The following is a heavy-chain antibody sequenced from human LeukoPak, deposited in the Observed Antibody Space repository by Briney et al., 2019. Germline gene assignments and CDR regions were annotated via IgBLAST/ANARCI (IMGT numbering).Heavy chain of an antibody. J-gene: IGHJ4*02. Sequence: SQTLSLTCTVSGGSISSDNYYWTWIRQPAGTGLEWIGRVYTSGITNYNPSLKSRVTISIDTSKNQFSLKLTSVTAADTAMYYCLRELALWGQGTLVTVSS. V-gene: IGHV4-61*02. CDR2: VYTSGIT. CDR3: LRELAL. CDR1: GGSISSDNYY. D-gene: IGHD1-1*01.